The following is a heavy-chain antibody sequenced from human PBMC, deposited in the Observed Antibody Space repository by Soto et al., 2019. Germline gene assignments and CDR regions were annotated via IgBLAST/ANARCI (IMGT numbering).Heavy chain of an antibody. CDR3: AKDSPELPFDY. V-gene: IGHV3-7*03. J-gene: IGHJ4*02. Sequence: EVQLVESGGGLVQPGGSLRLSCAAYGFSFSSYWMTWVRQAPGKGLEWVANIKQDGSERNYADSVKGRFTISRDNAKNSLYLQMNSLRAEDTAVYYCAKDSPELPFDYWGQGTLVTVSS. D-gene: IGHD1-26*01. CDR1: GFSFSSYW. CDR2: IKQDGSER.